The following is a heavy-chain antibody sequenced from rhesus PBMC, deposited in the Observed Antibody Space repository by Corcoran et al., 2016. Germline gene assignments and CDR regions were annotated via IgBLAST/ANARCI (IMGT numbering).Heavy chain of an antibody. J-gene: IGHJ6*01. V-gene: IGHV7-114*01. CDR3: AITVTNYGLDS. Sequence: QVQLVQSGAEVKQPGASVKVPCKASGYTFTSYGMNRVRQAHGQRLGWMGWINTDTGNPTYAQGFKERFTFSRDTSISTAYLQISSLKAEDTAVYYCAITVTNYGLDSWGQGVVVTVSS. D-gene: IGHD4-23*01. CDR2: INTDTGNP. CDR1: GYTFTSYG.